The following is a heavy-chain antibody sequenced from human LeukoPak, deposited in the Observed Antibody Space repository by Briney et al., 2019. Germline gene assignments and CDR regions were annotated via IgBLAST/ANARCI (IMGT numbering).Heavy chain of an antibody. CDR3: ARDPGSYDFWSGYFPYGMDV. Sequence: SGTLALTCAVSGGSLNSSNWWSWVRQPPGKGLVWIGEIYHSGSTNYNPSLKSRVTISVDKSKNQFSLKLSSVTAADTAVYYCARDPGSYDFWSGYFPYGMDVWGQGTTVTVSS. V-gene: IGHV4-4*02. CDR2: IYHSGST. J-gene: IGHJ6*02. CDR1: GGSLNSSNW. D-gene: IGHD3-3*01.